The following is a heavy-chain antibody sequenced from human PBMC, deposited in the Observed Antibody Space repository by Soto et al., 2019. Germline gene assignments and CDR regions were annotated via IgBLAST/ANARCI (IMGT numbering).Heavy chain of an antibody. J-gene: IGHJ6*02. CDR1: GGTFSSYA. CDR3: ARGVDFSGDYYGSGSYYNVYYYYYGMDV. Sequence: SVKVSCKASGGTFSSYATSWVRQAPGQGLEWMGGIIPIFGTANYAQKFQGRVTITADESTSTAYMELSSLRSEDTAVYYCARGVDFSGDYYGSGSYYNVYYYYYGMDVWGQGTTVTVSS. D-gene: IGHD3-10*01. CDR2: IIPIFGTA. V-gene: IGHV1-69*13.